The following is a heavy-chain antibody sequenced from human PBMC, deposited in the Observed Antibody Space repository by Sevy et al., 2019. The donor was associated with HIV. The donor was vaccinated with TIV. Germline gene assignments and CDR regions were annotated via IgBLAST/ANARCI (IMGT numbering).Heavy chain of an antibody. CDR2: ISSSGSTI. V-gene: IGHV3-11*01. J-gene: IGHJ4*02. CDR1: GFTFSDYY. D-gene: IGHD2-15*01. CDR3: ANVGIGVVVAATLDY. Sequence: GGSLRLSCAASGFTFSDYYMSWIRQAPGKGLEWVSYISSSGSTIYYADSVKGRFTMSRDNAKNSLYLQMNSLRAEDTAVYHCANVGIGVVVAATLDYWGQGTLVTVSS.